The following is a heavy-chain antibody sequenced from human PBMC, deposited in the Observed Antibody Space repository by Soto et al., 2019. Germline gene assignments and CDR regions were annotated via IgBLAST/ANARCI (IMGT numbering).Heavy chain of an antibody. CDR2: IQNSGNA. J-gene: IGHJ6*02. Sequence: PSETLSLTCSVSGGSISSYYWSWIRQSAGKGLEWIGRIQNSGNAYYNPSLEGRVTISEDTSKNQFSLKVSSVTAADTAVYYCARDGTSSYGLDVWGQGTTVTAP. CDR1: GGSISSYY. CDR3: ARDGTSSYGLDV. D-gene: IGHD2-2*01. V-gene: IGHV4-4*07.